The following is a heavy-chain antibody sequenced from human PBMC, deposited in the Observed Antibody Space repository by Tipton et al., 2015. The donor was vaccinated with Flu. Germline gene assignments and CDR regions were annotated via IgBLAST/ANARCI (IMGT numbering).Heavy chain of an antibody. Sequence: SLRLSCAASGFTFSNFAMHWVRQAPGKGLEWVAGIWYDGSNKYYADSVKGRFTISRDNSKNTLYLQMNSLRAEDTAVYYCARGYDILTDGGGYFDYWGQGTLVTASS. CDR3: ARGYDILTDGGGYFDY. CDR2: IWYDGSNK. CDR1: GFTFSNFA. D-gene: IGHD3-9*01. J-gene: IGHJ4*02. V-gene: IGHV3-33*01.